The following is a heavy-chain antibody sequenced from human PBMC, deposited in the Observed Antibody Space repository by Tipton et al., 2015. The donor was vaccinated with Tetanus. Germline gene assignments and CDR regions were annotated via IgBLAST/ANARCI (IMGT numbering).Heavy chain of an antibody. D-gene: IGHD3-10*01. J-gene: IGHJ3*02. Sequence: SLRLSCAASGFTFNTHAMSWVRQAPGKGLQWVSVIDSGGLPFYADSVKGRFTVSRDNSKNTLYLQMTRLRAEDTAVYYCASHYGSGSDDAFDIWGQGTMVTVSS. CDR1: GFTFNTHA. V-gene: IGHV3-23*01. CDR3: ASHYGSGSDDAFDI. CDR2: IDSGGLP.